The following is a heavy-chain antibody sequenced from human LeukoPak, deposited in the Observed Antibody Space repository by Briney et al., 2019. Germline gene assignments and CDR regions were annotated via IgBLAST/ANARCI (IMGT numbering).Heavy chain of an antibody. CDR2: IWYDGSNK. V-gene: IGHV3-33*01. Sequence: GGSLRLSCAASGFTFSSYGMHWVRQAPGKGLEWVAVIWYDGSNKYYADSVKGRFTISRDNFKNTLYLQMNSLRAEDTAVYYCARDRYYYDSSGFQELEYWGQGTLVTVSS. D-gene: IGHD3-22*01. CDR1: GFTFSSYG. J-gene: IGHJ4*02. CDR3: ARDRYYYDSSGFQELEY.